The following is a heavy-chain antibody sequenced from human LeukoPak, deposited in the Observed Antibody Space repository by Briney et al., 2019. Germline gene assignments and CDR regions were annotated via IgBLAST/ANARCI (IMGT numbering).Heavy chain of an antibody. CDR3: ARAIAVAGTDYYYYYYMDV. CDR2: IYTSGST. D-gene: IGHD6-19*01. V-gene: IGHV4-4*07. Sequence: PSETLSLTCTVSGGSISSYYWSWIRQPAGKGLEWIGRIYTSGSTNYNPSLKSRVTMSVDTSKNQFSLKLSSVTAADTAVYYCARAIAVAGTDYYYYYYMDVWGKGTTVTASS. CDR1: GGSISSYY. J-gene: IGHJ6*03.